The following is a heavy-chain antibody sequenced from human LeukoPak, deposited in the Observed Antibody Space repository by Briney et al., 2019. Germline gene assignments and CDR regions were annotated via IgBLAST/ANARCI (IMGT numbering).Heavy chain of an antibody. J-gene: IGHJ4*02. D-gene: IGHD3-10*01. V-gene: IGHV4-31*03. Sequence: SETLSLTCTVSGGSISSGGYYWSWIRQHPGKGLEWIGYIYYSGSTYYNPSLKSRVTISVDTSKNQFSLKLSSVTAADTAVYYCAKSAVRRMVRGVIFDYWGQGTLVTVSS. CDR3: AKSAVRRMVRGVIFDY. CDR1: GGSISSGGYY. CDR2: IYYSGST.